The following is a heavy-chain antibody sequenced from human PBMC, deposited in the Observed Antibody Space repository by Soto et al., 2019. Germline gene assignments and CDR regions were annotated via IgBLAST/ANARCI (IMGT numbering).Heavy chain of an antibody. V-gene: IGHV3-30*18. CDR2: ISYDGSNK. J-gene: IGHJ4*02. Sequence: QVQLVESGGGVVQPGRSLRLSCAASGFTFSSYGMHWVRQAPGKGLEWVAVISYDGSNKYYADSVKGRFTISRDNSKNTLYLQMNSLRAEDTAVYYCAKEGDVVFDYWGQGTLVTVSS. D-gene: IGHD3-16*01. CDR3: AKEGDVVFDY. CDR1: GFTFSSYG.